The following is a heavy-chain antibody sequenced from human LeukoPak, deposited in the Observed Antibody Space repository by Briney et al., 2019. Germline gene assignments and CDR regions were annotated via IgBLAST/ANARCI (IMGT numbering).Heavy chain of an antibody. J-gene: IGHJ4*02. D-gene: IGHD2-21*02. Sequence: SETLSLTCTVSGGSISSGDYYWSWIRQPPGKGLEWIGYIYYSGSTYYNPSLKSRVTISVDTSKNQFSLKLSSVTAADTAVYYCARELAYCGGDCYTFDYWGQGTLVTVSS. CDR1: GGSISSGDYY. CDR3: ARELAYCGGDCYTFDY. V-gene: IGHV4-30-4*01. CDR2: IYYSGST.